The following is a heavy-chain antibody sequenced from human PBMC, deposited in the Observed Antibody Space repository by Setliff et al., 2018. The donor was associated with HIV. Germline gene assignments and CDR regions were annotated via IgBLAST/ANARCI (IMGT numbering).Heavy chain of an antibody. CDR2: ISSNGGST. J-gene: IGHJ4*02. CDR1: GFTFSSYV. Sequence: GGSLRLSCSASGFTFSSYVMHWVRQAPGKGLEYVSAISSNGGSTYYADSVKGRFTISRDNSKNTLYLQMSSPRVEDTAVYYCVKAVIVVIPAAIFDYWGQGTLVTVSS. D-gene: IGHD2-2*01. V-gene: IGHV3-64D*09. CDR3: VKAVIVVIPAAIFDY.